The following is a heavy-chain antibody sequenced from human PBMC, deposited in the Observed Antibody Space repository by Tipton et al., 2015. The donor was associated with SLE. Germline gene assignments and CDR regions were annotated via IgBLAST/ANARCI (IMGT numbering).Heavy chain of an antibody. J-gene: IGHJ3*02. CDR3: ASDGDDSSGAFDI. CDR1: GGSISSYY. CDR2: IYYSGST. D-gene: IGHD3-22*01. V-gene: IGHV4-59*01. Sequence: TLSLTCTVSGGSISSYYWSWIRQPAGKGLEWIGYIYYSGSTNYNPSLKSRVTISVDTSKNQFSLKLSSVTAADTAVYYCASDGDDSSGAFDIWGQGTMVTVSS.